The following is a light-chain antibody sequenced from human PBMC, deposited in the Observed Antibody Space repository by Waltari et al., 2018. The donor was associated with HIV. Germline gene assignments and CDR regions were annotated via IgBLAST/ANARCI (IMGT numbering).Light chain of an antibody. Sequence: ELTHAQYVSVHLGQPVKLTREVDSLRTNHASMYQQKPGQAPVVVIYVKNSRPSGIPPRFAASGSANPASSTISATHAEDEGTYFCSPRDSSGAQGVFGPGTWVAVL. CDR3: SPRDSSGAQGV. V-gene: IGLV3-19*01. J-gene: IGLJ1*01. CDR2: VKN. CDR1: SLRTNH.